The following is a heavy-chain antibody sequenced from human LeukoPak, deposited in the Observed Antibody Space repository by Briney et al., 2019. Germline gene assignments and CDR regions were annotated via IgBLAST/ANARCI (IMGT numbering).Heavy chain of an antibody. CDR1: GFTFSRYW. Sequence: PGGSLRLSCAASGFTFSRYWMHWVRQTPGKGLMWVSRINSDGSITNYADSVKGRFTISRDNAKNTLYLQMNSLRAEDTAVYYCARVRATFSPHFDNWGQGTLVTVSS. V-gene: IGHV3-74*01. CDR2: INSDGSIT. D-gene: IGHD5-12*01. J-gene: IGHJ4*02. CDR3: ARVRATFSPHFDN.